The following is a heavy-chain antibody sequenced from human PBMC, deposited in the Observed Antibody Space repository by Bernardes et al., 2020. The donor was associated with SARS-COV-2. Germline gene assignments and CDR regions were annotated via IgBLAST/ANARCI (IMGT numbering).Heavy chain of an antibody. CDR1: GFTFSNHA. CDR3: ARRGGGSPPDY. V-gene: IGHV3-23*01. CDR2: ISYSGGST. D-gene: IGHD3-16*01. Sequence: GGSLRLSCAASGFTFSNHAMTWVRQAPGKGLEWVSGISYSGGSTYYSDSVRGRFTISRDDSKNTLHLQMSSLRGEDTAVYYCARRGGGSPPDYWGQGTLVTVSS. J-gene: IGHJ4*02.